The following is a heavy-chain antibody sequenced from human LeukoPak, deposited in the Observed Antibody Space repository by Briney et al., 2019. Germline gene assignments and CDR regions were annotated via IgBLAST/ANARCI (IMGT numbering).Heavy chain of an antibody. CDR2: INPSGGST. J-gene: IGHJ6*03. CDR1: GYTFTSYY. V-gene: IGHV1-46*01. Sequence: GASVKVSCKASGYTFTSYYMHWVRQAPGQGLEWMGIINPSGGSTSYAQKFQGRVTITADESTSTAYMELSSLRSEDTAVYYCARDGVDVLRFLDDYYYYYYMDVWGKGTTVTVSS. CDR3: ARDGVDVLRFLDDYYYYYYMDV. D-gene: IGHD3-3*01.